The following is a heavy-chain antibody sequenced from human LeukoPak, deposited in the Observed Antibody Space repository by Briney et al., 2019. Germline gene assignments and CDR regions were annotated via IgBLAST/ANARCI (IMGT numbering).Heavy chain of an antibody. CDR2: ISVGGGST. V-gene: IGHV3-23*01. J-gene: IGHJ4*02. Sequence: GGSLRLSCAASGFTFSSYAMTWVRQAPGQGLEWVSAISVGGGSTSYADSVKGRFTISRDNSQNTLYLQMNSLRAEDTAVYYCAXDPGDSXXXFDYWGQGTLVTVSS. D-gene: IGHD5-18*01. CDR1: GFTFSSYA. CDR3: AXDPGDSXXXFDY.